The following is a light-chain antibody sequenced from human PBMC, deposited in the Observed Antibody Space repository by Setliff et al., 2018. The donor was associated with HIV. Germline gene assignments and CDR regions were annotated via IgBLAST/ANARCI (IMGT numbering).Light chain of an antibody. CDR1: QSVLYSSNNKNY. CDR2: WAS. J-gene: IGKJ1*01. Sequence: DIVMTQSPDSLAVSLGERDTINCRSSQSVLYSSNNKNYLAWYQQKPGQPPKLLIYWASTRESGVPDRVEGSGSGTDFTLTISSLQAADVAGYYCQQYYSTPRTFGQGTKVDIK. CDR3: QQYYSTPRT. V-gene: IGKV4-1*01.